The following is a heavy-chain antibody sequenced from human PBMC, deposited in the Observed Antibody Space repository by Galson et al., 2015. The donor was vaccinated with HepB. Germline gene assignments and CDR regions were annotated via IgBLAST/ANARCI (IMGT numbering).Heavy chain of an antibody. Sequence: SLRLSCAGSGFTFNTFPMHWVRQAPGKGLEWVSLIYSSGTTNSADSVKGRFTISRDNSKNTVYLQMNSLRAEDTAVYYCAREILTEAASWGQGTLVTVSS. CDR2: IYSSGTT. CDR3: AREILTEAAS. V-gene: IGHV3-53*01. CDR1: GFTFNTFP. J-gene: IGHJ4*02. D-gene: IGHD2-15*01.